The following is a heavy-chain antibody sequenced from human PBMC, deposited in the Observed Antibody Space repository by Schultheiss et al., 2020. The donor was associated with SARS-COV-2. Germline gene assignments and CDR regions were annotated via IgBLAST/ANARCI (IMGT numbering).Heavy chain of an antibody. J-gene: IGHJ6*02. CDR2: INPSGGST. CDR3: ASDTHLRNWEFFYYYGMDV. D-gene: IGHD3-10*01. Sequence: ASVKVSCKASGGTFSSYAISWVRQAPGQGLEWMGIINPSGGSTSYAQKFQGRVTMTRDTSTSTVYMELSSLRSEDTAVYYCASDTHLRNWEFFYYYGMDVWGQGTTVTVSS. CDR1: GGTFSSYA. V-gene: IGHV1-46*01.